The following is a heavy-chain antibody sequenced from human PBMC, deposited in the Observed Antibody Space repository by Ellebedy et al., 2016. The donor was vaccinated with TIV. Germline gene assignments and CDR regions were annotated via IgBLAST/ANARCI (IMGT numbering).Heavy chain of an antibody. CDR2: IIPIFGTA. V-gene: IGHV1-69*13. J-gene: IGHJ4*02. CDR1: GGTFSSYA. D-gene: IGHD6-13*01. CDR3: ASPNKQQLVLGY. Sequence: SVKVSXXASGGTFSSYAISWVRQAPGQGLEWMGGIIPIFGTANYAQKFQGRVTITADESTSTAYMELSSLRSEDTAVYYCASPNKQQLVLGYWGQGTLVTVPS.